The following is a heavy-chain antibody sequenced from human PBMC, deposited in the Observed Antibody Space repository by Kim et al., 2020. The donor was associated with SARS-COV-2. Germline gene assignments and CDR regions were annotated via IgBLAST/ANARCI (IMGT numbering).Heavy chain of an antibody. D-gene: IGHD6-19*01. CDR2: IYYSGST. J-gene: IGHJ6*03. CDR3: ARLPGSAYSSGRYYYYYYMDV. Sequence: SETLSLTCTVSGGSISSYYWSWIRQPPGKGLEWIGYIYYSGSTNYNPSLKSRVTISVDTSKNQFSLKLSSVTAADTAVYYCARLPGSAYSSGRYYYYYYMDVWGKGTTVTVSS. V-gene: IGHV4-59*08. CDR1: GGSISSYY.